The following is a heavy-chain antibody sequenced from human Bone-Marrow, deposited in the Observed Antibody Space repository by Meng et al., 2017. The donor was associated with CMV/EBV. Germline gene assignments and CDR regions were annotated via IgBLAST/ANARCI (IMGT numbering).Heavy chain of an antibody. CDR2: IIPFFGTA. CDR1: GGTFNSYA. J-gene: IGHJ4*02. D-gene: IGHD4-17*01. Sequence: SVKVSCKASGGTFNSYAISWVRQAPGQGLEWMGGIIPFFGTANYAEKFQGRVTITTDESTSTAYMELSSLRSEDTAVYYCARARRGDYSGFDYWGQGTLVTVS. CDR3: ARARRGDYSGFDY. V-gene: IGHV1-69*05.